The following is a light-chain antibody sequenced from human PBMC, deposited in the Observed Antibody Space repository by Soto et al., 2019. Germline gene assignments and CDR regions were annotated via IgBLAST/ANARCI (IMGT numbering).Light chain of an antibody. V-gene: IGKV1-5*01. CDR3: QQYYSDWT. Sequence: DIQMTQSPSTLSSSVGDRVTITVGASQSISGCLSWYQQKPGTAPKLLIYEASNFESGVPSRFSGSGSGTEFTLTISSLQPDDFATYYCQQYYSDWTFGQGTKVDIK. J-gene: IGKJ1*01. CDR1: QSISGC. CDR2: EAS.